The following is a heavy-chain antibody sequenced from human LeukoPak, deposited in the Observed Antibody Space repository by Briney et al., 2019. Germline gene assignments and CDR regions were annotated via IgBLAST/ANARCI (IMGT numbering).Heavy chain of an antibody. CDR3: ARVSAMAGGFCFDY. J-gene: IGHJ4*02. CDR2: IYYTGST. V-gene: IGHV4-59*01. CDR1: GGSISSYN. Sequence: ASETLSLTCTVSGGSISSYNWSWIRQPPGKGLEWIGYIYYTGSTYYSPSVKSRVSISVDTSKNLISLRLSSVTAADTAVYYCARVSAMAGGFCFDYWGQGTLVTVSS. D-gene: IGHD6-19*01.